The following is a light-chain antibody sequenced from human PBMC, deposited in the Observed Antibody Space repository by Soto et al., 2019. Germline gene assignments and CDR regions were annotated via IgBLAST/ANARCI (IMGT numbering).Light chain of an antibody. J-gene: IGKJ1*01. Sequence: DIQMTQSPSSLSASVGDRVTITCQASQSITNYLNWYQQKPGKAPNLLIFAASSLQSGVPSRFSGSGFGTDFTLTISSLQPEDFATYYCQQTYNTPGTFGQGTKVEIK. CDR3: QQTYNTPGT. CDR2: AAS. V-gene: IGKV1-39*01. CDR1: QSITNY.